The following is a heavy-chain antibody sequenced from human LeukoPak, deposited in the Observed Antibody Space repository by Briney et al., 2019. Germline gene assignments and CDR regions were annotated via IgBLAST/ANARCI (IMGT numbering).Heavy chain of an antibody. V-gene: IGHV1-2*06. CDR3: ARDACSSTSCYWSDNFDY. D-gene: IGHD2-2*01. CDR2: INPNSGGT. Sequence: ASVKVSCKASGYTFTGYYMHWVRQAPGQGLEWMGRINPNSGGTNYAQKFQGRVTMTRDTSISTAYMELSRLRSDDTAVYYCARDACSSTSCYWSDNFDYWGRGTLVTVSS. J-gene: IGHJ4*02. CDR1: GYTFTGYY.